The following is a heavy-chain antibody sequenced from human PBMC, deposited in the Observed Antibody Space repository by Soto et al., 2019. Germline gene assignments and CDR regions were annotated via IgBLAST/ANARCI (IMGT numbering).Heavy chain of an antibody. J-gene: IGHJ6*02. Sequence: PGESLKISCKGSGYSFTSYWISWVRQMPGKGLGWMGSFDPSDSYTNYSPSFQGHVTISADKSISTAYLQWSSLKASDTAMYYCARQGYCSSTSCPRDYYYGMDVWGQGTTVTVSS. CDR2: FDPSDSYT. D-gene: IGHD2-2*01. V-gene: IGHV5-10-1*01. CDR1: GYSFTSYW. CDR3: ARQGYCSSTSCPRDYYYGMDV.